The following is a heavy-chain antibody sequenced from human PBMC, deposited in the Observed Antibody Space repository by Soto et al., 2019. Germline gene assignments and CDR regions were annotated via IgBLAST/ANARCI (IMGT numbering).Heavy chain of an antibody. CDR3: TSHSSGWYDWYFDL. CDR2: IRSKANSYAT. CDR1: GFTFSGSA. V-gene: IGHV3-73*01. D-gene: IGHD6-19*01. Sequence: EVQLVESGGGLVQPGGSLKLSCAASGFTFSGSAMHWVRQASGKGLEWVGRIRSKANSYATAYAASVKGRFTISRDDSKNTAYLQMNSLKTEDTAVYYCTSHSSGWYDWYFDLWGRGTLVTVSS. J-gene: IGHJ2*01.